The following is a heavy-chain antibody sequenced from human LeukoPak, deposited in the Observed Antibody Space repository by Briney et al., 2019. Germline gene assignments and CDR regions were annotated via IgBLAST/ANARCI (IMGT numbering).Heavy chain of an antibody. Sequence: GGSLRLSCAASGFTFSSYAMHWVRQAPGKGLEYVSAISSNGGSTYYANSVKGRFTISRDDSKNTLYLQMGSLRAEDMAVYYCATSSQGAFDIWGQGTMVTVSS. CDR2: ISSNGGST. CDR1: GFTFSSYA. J-gene: IGHJ3*02. V-gene: IGHV3-64*01. CDR3: ATSSQGAFDI.